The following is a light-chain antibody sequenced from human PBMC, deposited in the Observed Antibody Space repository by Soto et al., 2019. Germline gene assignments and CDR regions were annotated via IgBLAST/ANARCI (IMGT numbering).Light chain of an antibody. CDR2: GAS. Sequence: EIVLTQSPGTLSLSPGERATLSCRASQSVSSSYLAWYQQKPGQAPRLLIYGASSRATGIPDRFSGSGSGTDFTLPISRLEPEDFAVYYCQQSGTFGQGTKVEIK. CDR1: QSVSSSY. V-gene: IGKV3-20*01. J-gene: IGKJ1*01. CDR3: QQSGT.